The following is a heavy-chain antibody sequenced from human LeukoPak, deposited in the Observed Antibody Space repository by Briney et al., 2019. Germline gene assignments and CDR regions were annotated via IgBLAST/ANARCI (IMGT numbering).Heavy chain of an antibody. CDR2: IYYSGST. D-gene: IGHD1-26*01. CDR1: GVSISSGGYH. J-gene: IGHJ6*02. Sequence: PSEILSLTCTVSGVSISSGGYHWSWIRQHPEKGLEWIGYIYYSGSTYYNPSLKSRVSISVDTSKNQFSLKLNSVTVADTAVYYCAREADSGTYARYGMDVWGQGTTVTVSS. V-gene: IGHV4-31*03. CDR3: AREADSGTYARYGMDV.